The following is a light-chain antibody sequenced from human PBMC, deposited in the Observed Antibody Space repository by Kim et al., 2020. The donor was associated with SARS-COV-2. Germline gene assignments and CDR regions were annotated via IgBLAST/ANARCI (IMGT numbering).Light chain of an antibody. J-gene: IGKJ2*01. CDR3: QQYGDSPYT. CDR2: GAS. V-gene: IGKV3-20*01. Sequence: WSPGERATLSCSASPSVSSSYLAWYQQKPGQTPRVLIYGASSRATGIPDRFSGSGSGTDFTLTISRLEPEDFAVYYCQQYGDSPYTFGQGTKLEI. CDR1: PSVSSSY.